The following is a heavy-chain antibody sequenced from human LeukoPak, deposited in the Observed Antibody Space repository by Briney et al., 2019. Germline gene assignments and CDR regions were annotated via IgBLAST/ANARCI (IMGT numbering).Heavy chain of an antibody. CDR2: INGDGTYT. CDR1: RCPFSIYW. Sequence: QPGGSLRLSWLAPRCPFSIYWMHLVRQGPGKGLVWVSRINGDGTYTDYAESVKARFTFSRDNAKNTLYLQMNSLRAEDTAVYYCVSGCAGMSPALGSWGQGTLVSVSS. CDR3: VSGCAGMSPALGS. J-gene: IGHJ5*02. V-gene: IGHV3-74*01. D-gene: IGHD6-13*01.